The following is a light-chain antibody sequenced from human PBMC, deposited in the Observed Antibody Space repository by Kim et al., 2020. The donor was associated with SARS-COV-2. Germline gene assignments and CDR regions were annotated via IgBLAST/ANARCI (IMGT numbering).Light chain of an antibody. J-gene: IGLJ1*01. V-gene: IGLV1-51*01. CDR1: STKLENNY. CDR3: GTWDSSLSAYV. Sequence: KVTTSCTGRSTKLENNYVSWYQQLPGTAPKPPIYDNNKRPSGIPDRFSGSKSGTSATLGITGLQTGDEADYYCGTWDSSLSAYVFGTGTKVTVL. CDR2: DNN.